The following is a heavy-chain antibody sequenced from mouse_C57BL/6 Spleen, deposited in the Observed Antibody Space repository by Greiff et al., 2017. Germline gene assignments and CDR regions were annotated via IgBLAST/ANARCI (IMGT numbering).Heavy chain of an antibody. CDR2: IRLKSDNYAT. Sequence: EVKVEESGGGLVQPGGSMKLSCVASGFTFSNYWMNWVRQSPEKGLEWVAQIRLKSDNYATHYAESVKGRFTISRDDSKSSVYLQMNNLRAEDTGIYYCTGGVTTEEHAMDYWGQGTSVTVSS. V-gene: IGHV6-3*01. CDR1: GFTFSNYW. CDR3: TGGVTTEEHAMDY. D-gene: IGHD2-2*01. J-gene: IGHJ4*01.